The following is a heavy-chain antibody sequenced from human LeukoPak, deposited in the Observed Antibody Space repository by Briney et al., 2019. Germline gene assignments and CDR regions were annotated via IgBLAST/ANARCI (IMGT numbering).Heavy chain of an antibody. Sequence: ASVKVSCKASGYTFTSYGISWVRQAPGQGLEWMGWISAYNGNTNYAQKLQGRVTMTTDTSMSTAYMELTSLRSDDTAVYYCARDGAWTTVTDFDYWGQGTLVTVSS. CDR1: GYTFTSYG. CDR3: ARDGAWTTVTDFDY. V-gene: IGHV1-18*01. J-gene: IGHJ4*02. CDR2: ISAYNGNT. D-gene: IGHD4-17*01.